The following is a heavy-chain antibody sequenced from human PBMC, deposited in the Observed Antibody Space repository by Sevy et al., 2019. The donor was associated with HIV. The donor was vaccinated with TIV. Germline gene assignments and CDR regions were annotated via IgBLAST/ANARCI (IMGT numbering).Heavy chain of an antibody. J-gene: IGHJ6*02. CDR1: GFTFSRHG. CDR2: SSNDGSDK. Sequence: GGSLRLSCAASGFTFSRHGMHWARQAPGKGLEWVASSSNDGSDKDYADSVKGRFTISRDNSKDTLYLQMNSLRLEDTAVYYCANSRGRYDGSSWLYYYYLMDVWGQGATVTVSS. D-gene: IGHD6-13*01. V-gene: IGHV3-30*18. CDR3: ANSRGRYDGSSWLYYYYLMDV.